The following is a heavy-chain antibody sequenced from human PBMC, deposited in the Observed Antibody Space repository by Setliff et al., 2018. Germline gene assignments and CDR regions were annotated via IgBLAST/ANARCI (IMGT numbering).Heavy chain of an antibody. CDR3: ARTGTYRYFDY. V-gene: IGHV4-39*01. Sequence: SETLSLTCTVSGFSINSGTHFWGWIRQPPGKGLEWIGRIHYSGNTYYSASLKSRVIISVDTAQNQFSLSLSSVTAADTAVYYCARTGTYRYFDYWGQGTLVTVSS. CDR2: IHYSGNT. J-gene: IGHJ4*02. D-gene: IGHD1-1*01. CDR1: GFSINSGTHF.